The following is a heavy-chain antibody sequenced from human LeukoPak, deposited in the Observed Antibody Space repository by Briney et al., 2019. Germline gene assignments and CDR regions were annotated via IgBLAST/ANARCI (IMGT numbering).Heavy chain of an antibody. CDR3: ARGGMGDTSGWYKDNWFDP. V-gene: IGHV6-1*01. CDR2: TYYRSKWYN. CDR1: GDSVSSNSAA. D-gene: IGHD6-19*01. J-gene: IGHJ5*02. Sequence: SQTLSLTFAISGDSVSSNSAAWNWLRQSPSRGLEWLGRTYYRSKWYNDYAVSVKSRITINPDTSKNQFSLQLNSVTPEDTAVYYCARGGMGDTSGWYKDNWFDPWGQGTLVTVSS.